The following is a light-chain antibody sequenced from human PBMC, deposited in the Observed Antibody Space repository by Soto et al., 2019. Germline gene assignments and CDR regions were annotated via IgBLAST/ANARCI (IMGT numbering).Light chain of an antibody. J-gene: IGKJ2*01. Sequence: EIVLMQSPGTLSLSPGESATLSCMASQTMTRAYLAWYQQKPGQAPRLLIYAASYRATGIPDKFSGSGSGTDFSLTISRLEPKDSAVYYCHQYHSPPQTFGQGTKVDIK. CDR3: HQYHSPPQT. V-gene: IGKV3-20*01. CDR1: QTMTRAY. CDR2: AAS.